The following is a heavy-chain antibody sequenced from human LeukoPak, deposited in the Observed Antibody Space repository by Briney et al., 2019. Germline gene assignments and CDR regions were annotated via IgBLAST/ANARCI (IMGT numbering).Heavy chain of an antibody. D-gene: IGHD6-19*01. V-gene: IGHV3-74*01. CDR2: INSDGSST. Sequence: PGGSLRLSCAASGFTFSSYWMHWVRQAPGKGLVWVSRINSDGSSTSYADSVKGRFTISRDNAKNTLYLQMNSLRAEDTAVYYCARGKRQWLAYFDYWGQGTLVTVSS. CDR3: ARGKRQWLAYFDY. J-gene: IGHJ4*02. CDR1: GFTFSSYW.